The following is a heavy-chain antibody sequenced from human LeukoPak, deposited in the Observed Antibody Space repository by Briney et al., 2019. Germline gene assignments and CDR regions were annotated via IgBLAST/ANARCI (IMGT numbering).Heavy chain of an antibody. J-gene: IGHJ5*02. CDR1: GYTFTGYY. Sequence: ASVKVSCKASGYTFTGYYMHWVGQAPGKGLEWMGWINPNSGGTNYAQLFQGRVNMTRDTSINPAYMELSKLRSDDTAVYYCAREEKQIGDWFDPWGQGTLVTVSS. CDR3: AREEKQIGDWFDP. CDR2: INPNSGGT. V-gene: IGHV1-2*02. D-gene: IGHD3-16*01.